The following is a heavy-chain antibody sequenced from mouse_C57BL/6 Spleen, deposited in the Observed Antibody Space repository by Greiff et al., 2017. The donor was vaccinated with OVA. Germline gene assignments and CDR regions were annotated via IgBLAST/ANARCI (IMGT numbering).Heavy chain of an antibody. J-gene: IGHJ3*01. CDR3: ARSDYGNLRFAY. V-gene: IGHV1-59*01. CDR1: GYTFTSYW. D-gene: IGHD2-1*01. Sequence: VQLQQPGAELVRPGTSVKLSCKASGYTFTSYWMHWVKQRPGQGLEWIGVLDPSASYTNYHQKFQGKATLTVDTSSSTAYMQLSSLTSEDSAVYYGARSDYGNLRFAYWGQGTLVTVSA. CDR2: LDPSASYT.